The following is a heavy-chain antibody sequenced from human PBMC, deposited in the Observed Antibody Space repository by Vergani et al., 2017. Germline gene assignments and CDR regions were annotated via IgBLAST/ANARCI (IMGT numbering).Heavy chain of an antibody. Sequence: QVLLVQSGAEVKKPGASVRVSCKTSGYTFTNYYLHWVRPAPGQGLEWLGIINRSGGSTNYAQQFQGRLTMTRNTSTSTVYMDLSNLRSEDTAVYYCARRPRGYCSSTSCRGQAFDIWGQGTMVTVSS. CDR3: ARRPRGYCSSTSCRGQAFDI. CDR1: GYTFTNYY. V-gene: IGHV1-46*01. CDR2: INRSGGST. D-gene: IGHD2-2*01. J-gene: IGHJ3*02.